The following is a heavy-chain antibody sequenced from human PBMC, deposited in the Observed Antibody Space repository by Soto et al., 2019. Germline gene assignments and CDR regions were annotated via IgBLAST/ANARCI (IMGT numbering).Heavy chain of an antibody. J-gene: IGHJ4*02. Sequence: ASVKVSCEASGYTFTSYAMHCVRQAPGQRLEWMGWINAGNGNTKYSQKFQGRVTITRDTSASTAYMELSSLRSEDTAVYYCARDRMEAVDLDYWGQGTLVTVSS. CDR3: ARDRMEAVDLDY. CDR1: GYTFTSYA. D-gene: IGHD6-19*01. V-gene: IGHV1-3*01. CDR2: INAGNGNT.